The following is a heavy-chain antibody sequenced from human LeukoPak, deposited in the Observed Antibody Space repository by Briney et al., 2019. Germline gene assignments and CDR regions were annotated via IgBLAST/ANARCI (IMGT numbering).Heavy chain of an antibody. CDR3: AKDGANWFGP. V-gene: IGHV4-4*07. J-gene: IGHJ5*02. CDR2: MYYSGTT. D-gene: IGHD3-16*01. CDR1: GDSISGCY. Sequence: SETLSLTCTVSGDSISGCYWSWLRQPAGKGLEWIGRMYYSGTTNQNPSRKRRVAMLIETSRNRFSLKLSSVPAADTAVYYCAKDGANWFGPWGQGTLVTVSS.